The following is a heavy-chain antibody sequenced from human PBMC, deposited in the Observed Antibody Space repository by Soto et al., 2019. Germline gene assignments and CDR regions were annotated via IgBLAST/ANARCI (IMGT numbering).Heavy chain of an antibody. CDR2: IYYSGST. Sequence: QVQLQESGPGLVKPSETLSLTCTVSGGSISSYYWSWIRQPPGKGLEWIGYIYYSGSTNYNPSLKSRVTISVDTSKNKSSLKLSSVTAADTAVYYCASLRYSYGSSFDYWGQGTLVTVSS. CDR1: GGSISSYY. V-gene: IGHV4-59*08. D-gene: IGHD5-18*01. CDR3: ASLRYSYGSSFDY. J-gene: IGHJ4*02.